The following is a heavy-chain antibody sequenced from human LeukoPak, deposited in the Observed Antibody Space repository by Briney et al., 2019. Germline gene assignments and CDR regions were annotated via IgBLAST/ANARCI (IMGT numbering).Heavy chain of an antibody. CDR3: AKDLSTVVTVYFDY. V-gene: IGHV3-9*01. Sequence: PGRSLRLSCAASGFTFDDYAMHWVRQAPGKGLEWVSGISWNSGSIGYADSVKGRFTISRDNAKNSLYLQMNSLRAEDTALYYCAKDLSTVVTVYFDYWGQGTLVTVSS. J-gene: IGHJ4*02. CDR1: GFTFDDYA. CDR2: ISWNSGSI. D-gene: IGHD4-23*01.